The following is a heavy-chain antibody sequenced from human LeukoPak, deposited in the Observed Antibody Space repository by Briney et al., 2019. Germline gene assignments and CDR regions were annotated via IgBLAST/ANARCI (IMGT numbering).Heavy chain of an antibody. CDR3: ARAARLSYYYYYYMDV. D-gene: IGHD3-16*01. J-gene: IGHJ6*03. CDR1: GFIFSNYK. CDR2: ISSSGTTI. V-gene: IGHV3-48*03. Sequence: PGGSLRLSCAASGFIFSNYKMNWVRQTPGKGLEWVSHISSSGTTIYYADSVKGRFTISRDNAKTSLFLQMTSLRAEDTAVYYCARAARLSYYYYYYMDVWGKGTTVTVSS.